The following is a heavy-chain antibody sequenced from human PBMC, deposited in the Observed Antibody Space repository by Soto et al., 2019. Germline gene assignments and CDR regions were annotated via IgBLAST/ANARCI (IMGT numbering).Heavy chain of an antibody. Sequence: SETLSLTCTVSGGSISSSSYYWGWIRQPPGKGLEWIGSIYYSGSTYYNPSLKSRVTISVDTSKNQFSLKLSSVTAADTAVYYCARRGLERCLWGQGTLVTVSS. D-gene: IGHD5-12*01. CDR1: GGSISSSSYY. CDR2: IYYSGST. V-gene: IGHV4-39*01. J-gene: IGHJ4*02. CDR3: ARRGLERCL.